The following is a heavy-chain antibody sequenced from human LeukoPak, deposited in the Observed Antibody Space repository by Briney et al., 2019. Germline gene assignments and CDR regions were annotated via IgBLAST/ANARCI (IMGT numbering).Heavy chain of an antibody. V-gene: IGHV4-34*01. CDR1: GGSFSGYY. D-gene: IGHD3-3*01. Sequence: SETLSLTCAVYGGSFSGYYLSWIRQPPGKGLEWIGEINHSGSTNYNPSLKSRVTISVDTSKNQFSLKLSSVTAADTAVYYCARGVYDFWSGYSSPFDYWGQGTLVTVSS. CDR2: INHSGST. CDR3: ARGVYDFWSGYSSPFDY. J-gene: IGHJ4*02.